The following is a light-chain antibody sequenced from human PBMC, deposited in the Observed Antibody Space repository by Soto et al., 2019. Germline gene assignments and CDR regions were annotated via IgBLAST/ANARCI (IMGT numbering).Light chain of an antibody. CDR3: QQYDSYPRA. V-gene: IGKV1-5*03. CDR2: KAS. CDR1: QRTSSW. J-gene: IGKJ1*01. Sequence: DIQMTQSPSSLSASVGDRVTITCRASQRTSSWLAWYQQKPGKAPKLLIYKASSLESGVPSRFSGSGAGTEFTLTISILQPDDLATYYFQQYDSYPRAFGQGTKVEI.